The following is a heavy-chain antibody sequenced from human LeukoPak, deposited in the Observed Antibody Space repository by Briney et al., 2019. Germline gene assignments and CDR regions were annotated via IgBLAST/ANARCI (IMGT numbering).Heavy chain of an antibody. D-gene: IGHD4-11*01. CDR1: GYTFTSYA. CDR2: INTNTGNP. Sequence: GASVRVSCKPSGYTFTSYAMNWLRQAPGQGLEWMGWINTNTGNPTYAQGFTGRFVFSLDTSVSTAYLQINSLKAEDTAVYYCARLGGGYSYYYHGMDVWGQGTTVTVSS. V-gene: IGHV7-4-1*02. CDR3: ARLGGGYSYYYHGMDV. J-gene: IGHJ6*02.